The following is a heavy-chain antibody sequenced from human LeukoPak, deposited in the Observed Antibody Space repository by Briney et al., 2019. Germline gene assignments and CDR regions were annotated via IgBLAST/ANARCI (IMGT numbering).Heavy chain of an antibody. V-gene: IGHV1-8*01. CDR3: TRVFAGDEIGF. J-gene: IGHJ4*02. CDR2: MDPNNGNT. D-gene: IGHD3-3*01. Sequence: ASVNVACKASGYTFTTYHINWVRQATGQGLEWMGWMDPNNGNTGSVQKFQGRVTMMRNTSISTAYMELSSLSSEDTAVYFCTRVFAGDEIGFWGQGTQVTVSS. CDR1: GYTFTTYH.